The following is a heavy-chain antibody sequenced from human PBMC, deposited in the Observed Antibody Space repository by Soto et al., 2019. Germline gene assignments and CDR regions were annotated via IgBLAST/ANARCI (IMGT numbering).Heavy chain of an antibody. Sequence: PGGSLRLSCAASGFTFSSYGMHWVRQAPGKGLEWVAVISYDGSNKYYADSVKGRFTISRDNSKNTLYLQMNSLRAEDTAVYYCAKVEAYYYYGMDVWGQGTTVTVSS. V-gene: IGHV3-30*18. J-gene: IGHJ6*02. CDR1: GFTFSSYG. CDR2: ISYDGSNK. CDR3: AKVEAYYYYGMDV.